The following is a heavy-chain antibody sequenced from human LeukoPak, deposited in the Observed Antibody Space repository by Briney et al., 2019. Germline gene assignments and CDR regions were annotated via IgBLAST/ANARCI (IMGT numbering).Heavy chain of an antibody. CDR2: INPNSGGT. V-gene: IGHV1-2*06. CDR1: GYTFTGYY. CDR3: ARDRGGSGTSCYDY. Sequence: ASVNVSCKTSGYTFTGYYIHWVRQAPGQGLEWMGRINPNSGGTNYAQKFQGRVTMTRDTSISTAYMELSRLTSDDTAVYYCARDRGGSGTSCYDYWGQGTLVTVSS. D-gene: IGHD2-2*01. J-gene: IGHJ4*02.